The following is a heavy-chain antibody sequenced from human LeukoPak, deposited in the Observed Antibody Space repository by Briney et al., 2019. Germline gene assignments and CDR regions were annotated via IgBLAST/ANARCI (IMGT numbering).Heavy chain of an antibody. D-gene: IGHD3-3*01. Sequence: PGGSLRLSCAASGFTFSSYSMNWVRRAPGKGLEWVSSISSSSSYIYYADSVKGRFTISRDNAKNSLYLQVNSLRAEDTAVYYCARDYYDGYFDYWGQGTLVAVSS. CDR2: ISSSSSYI. J-gene: IGHJ4*02. CDR1: GFTFSSYS. CDR3: ARDYYDGYFDY. V-gene: IGHV3-21*01.